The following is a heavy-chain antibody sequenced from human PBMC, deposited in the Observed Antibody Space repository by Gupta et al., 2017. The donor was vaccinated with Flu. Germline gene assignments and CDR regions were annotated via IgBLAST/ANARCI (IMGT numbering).Heavy chain of an antibody. D-gene: IGHD3-22*01. J-gene: IGHJ4*02. CDR1: GGSITSSSYY. V-gene: IGHV4-39*01. Sequence: QLQLQESGPGLVKPSETLSLTCTVSGGSITSSSYYWGWIRQPPGKGLEWIGSIDYSGSTYYNPSLKSRVTISVDTSKNQFSLKLSSVTAADTAVYYCARLAHYYDSSGYYGNFDYGGQGTLVTVSS. CDR3: ARLAHYYDSSGYYGNFDY. CDR2: IDYSGST.